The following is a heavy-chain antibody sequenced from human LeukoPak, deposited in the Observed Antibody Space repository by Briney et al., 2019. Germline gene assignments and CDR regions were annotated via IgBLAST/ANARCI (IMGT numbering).Heavy chain of an antibody. Sequence: ASVKVSCKASGYTFTGYYMHWVRQAPGQGLEWMGWINPNRGGTNYAQKSQGRLTMTRDTSNSTAYMELSRLRYDATAVYYCAGQDYGGFDYWGQGTLVTVSS. CDR1: GYTFTGYY. V-gene: IGHV1-2*02. D-gene: IGHD4-23*01. J-gene: IGHJ4*02. CDR2: INPNRGGT. CDR3: AGQDYGGFDY.